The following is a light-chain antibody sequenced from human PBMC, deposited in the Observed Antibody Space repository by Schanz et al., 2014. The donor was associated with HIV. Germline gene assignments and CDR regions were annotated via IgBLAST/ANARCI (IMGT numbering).Light chain of an antibody. CDR1: SSDIGSNT. J-gene: IGLJ3*02. CDR2: SND. V-gene: IGLV1-44*01. Sequence: QSVLTQPPSASGPPGQRVTISCSGSSSDIGSNTVNWYQQLPGTAPKLLIYSNDQRPSGVPDRFSGSKSGTSASLAISGLQPEDEADYYCQSYDSSLSGSWVFGGGTKLTVL. CDR3: QSYDSSLSGSWV.